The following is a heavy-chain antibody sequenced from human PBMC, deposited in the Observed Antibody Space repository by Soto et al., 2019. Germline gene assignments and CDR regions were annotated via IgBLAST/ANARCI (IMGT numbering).Heavy chain of an antibody. CDR3: ARDERGTCTSSSCYDFDY. D-gene: IGHD2-2*01. CDR1: GYTFTRYG. Sequence: QVQLVQSGAEVKEPGASVKVSCKASGYTFTRYGFSWVRQAPGQGLEWMAWTSADNGDTNYAPKLQGRDTLTTDTATGTAYMELRSLRSDDTAVYYCARDERGTCTSSSCYDFDYWGQGTLVTVSS. V-gene: IGHV1-18*04. J-gene: IGHJ4*02. CDR2: TSADNGDT.